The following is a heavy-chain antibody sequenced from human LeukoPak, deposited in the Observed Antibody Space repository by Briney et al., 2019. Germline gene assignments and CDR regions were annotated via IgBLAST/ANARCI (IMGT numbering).Heavy chain of an antibody. CDR1: GFTFSTYW. CDR3: ASIVGYCATASCFRG. CDR2: INGDGSEK. Sequence: GGSLRLSCAASGFTFSTYWMTWVRQAPGKGLEWVANINGDGSEKHYVDSVKGRFTISRDNAKNSLYLQMSSLRVEDTAVYFCASIVGYCATASCFRGWGQGTLVTVSS. J-gene: IGHJ4*02. D-gene: IGHD2-2*01. V-gene: IGHV3-7*01.